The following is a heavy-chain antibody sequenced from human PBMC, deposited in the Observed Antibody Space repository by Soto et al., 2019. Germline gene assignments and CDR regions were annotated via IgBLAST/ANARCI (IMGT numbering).Heavy chain of an antibody. CDR3: TRAPYDSSGYYFDY. Sequence: GGSLRLSCTASGFTFGDYAMSWFRQAPGKGLEWVGFIRSKAYGGTTEYAASVKGRFTISRDDSKSIAYLQMNSLKTKDTAVYYCTRAPYDSSGYYFDYWGQGTLVTVSS. J-gene: IGHJ4*02. D-gene: IGHD3-22*01. CDR2: IRSKAYGGTT. CDR1: GFTFGDYA. V-gene: IGHV3-49*03.